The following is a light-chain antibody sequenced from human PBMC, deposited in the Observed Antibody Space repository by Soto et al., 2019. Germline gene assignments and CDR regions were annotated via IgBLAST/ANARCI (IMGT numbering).Light chain of an antibody. V-gene: IGKV3-20*01. J-gene: IGKJ1*01. CDR2: GVS. CDR1: QSVSSSY. CDR3: QQYGSSPQT. Sequence: EIVLTQSPGTLSLSPGERATLSCRTSQSVSSSYLAWYQQKPAQAPRLLIYGVSSRATGIPDRFSGSGSGTDLTLTISRLEPEDFAVDYCQQYGSSPQTCGQGTKVEIK.